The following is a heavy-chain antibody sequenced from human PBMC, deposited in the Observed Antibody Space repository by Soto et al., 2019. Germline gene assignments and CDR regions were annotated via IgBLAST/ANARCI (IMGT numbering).Heavy chain of an antibody. CDR1: SGSISTSNW. D-gene: IGHD3-10*01. V-gene: IGHV4-4*02. J-gene: IGHJ6*03. CDR3: ARGNRDYYYYMDV. Sequence: QVQLQESGPVLVKPSGTLSLTCAVSSGSISTSNWWSWVRQPPGKGLEWIGEIYRSGSTNYNPSLKRRVTISVDKSKNQFSLKLSSVTAADTAVYYCARGNRDYYYYMDVWGKGTTVTVSS. CDR2: IYRSGST.